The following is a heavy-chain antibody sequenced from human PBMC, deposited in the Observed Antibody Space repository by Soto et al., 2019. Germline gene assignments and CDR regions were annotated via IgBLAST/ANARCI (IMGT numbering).Heavy chain of an antibody. CDR2: ISGSGFGI. J-gene: IGHJ6*02. Sequence: VSLRLSCAACGFTFSSSARTWVRQAPGKGLEWVAGISGSGFGIYYADSVKGRFTISRDNFNNTLYLQMNSLRADDTAVYYCAKHQDSTYGAVIRGSGLDVWGQRATVTVSS. CDR3: AKHQDSTYGAVIRGSGLDV. V-gene: IGHV3-23*01. D-gene: IGHD3-3*01. CDR1: GFTFSSSA.